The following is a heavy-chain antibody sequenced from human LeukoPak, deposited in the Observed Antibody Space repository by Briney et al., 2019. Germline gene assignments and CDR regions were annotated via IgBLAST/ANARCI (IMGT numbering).Heavy chain of an antibody. CDR1: GFSLSRYW. Sequence: GSLRLSCAASGFSLSRYWMSWVRQAPGEGPDWVANIKQDESEKDYADSVRGRFTISRDNAKNSLYLQMNSLRAEDTALYYCATYSGVHHKTFDDWGQGTLVTVSS. V-gene: IGHV3-7*03. CDR2: IKQDESEK. D-gene: IGHD1-26*01. J-gene: IGHJ4*02. CDR3: ATYSGVHHKTFDD.